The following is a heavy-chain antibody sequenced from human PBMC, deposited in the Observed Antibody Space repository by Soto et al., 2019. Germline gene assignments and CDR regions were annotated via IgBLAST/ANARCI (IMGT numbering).Heavy chain of an antibody. CDR1: GFTLSGNA. V-gene: IGHV3-64*01. J-gene: IGHJ6*03. D-gene: IGHD6-6*01. CDR3: VRRDRPDFYYMGV. CDR2: ISSNGVVN. Sequence: EVQLAESGGVLAQPGGSLRLSCAASGFTLSGNAMNWVRQAPGKGLEYVSVISSNGVVNYYVNSVQGRFTISRDNSENTVYLQMGSLRTEDMAVYYGVRRDRPDFYYMGVWGKGTTGAFSS.